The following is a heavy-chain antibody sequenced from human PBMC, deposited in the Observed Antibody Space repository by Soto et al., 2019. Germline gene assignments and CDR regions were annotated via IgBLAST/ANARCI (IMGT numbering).Heavy chain of an antibody. J-gene: IGHJ3*02. V-gene: IGHV3-30-3*01. CDR2: ISYDGSNK. D-gene: IGHD2-15*01. CDR3: ARDPKPLGYCSGGSCYGAFDI. Sequence: GGSLRLSCAASGFTFSSYAVHWVRQAPGKGLEWVAVISYDGSNKYYADSVKGRFTISRDNSKNTLYLQMNSLRAEDTAVYYCARDPKPLGYCSGGSCYGAFDIWGQGTMVTVSS. CDR1: GFTFSSYA.